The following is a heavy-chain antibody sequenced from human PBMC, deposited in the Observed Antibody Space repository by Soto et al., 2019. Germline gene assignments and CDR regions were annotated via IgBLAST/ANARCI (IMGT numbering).Heavy chain of an antibody. D-gene: IGHD3-16*01. J-gene: IGHJ4*02. CDR1: GFSLSPYW. CDR2: LSSDGFGA. V-gene: IGHV3-74*03. CDR3: TRDLGGPDY. Sequence: EVHLEESGGGLVQPGGSLRLSCAASGFSLSPYWMHWVRQVPGRGLEWVARLSSDGFGAAYADSVKGRFFISRDIARNTLSLQMNSLRADDTAVYYCTRDLGGPDYWGRGTSVTVSS.